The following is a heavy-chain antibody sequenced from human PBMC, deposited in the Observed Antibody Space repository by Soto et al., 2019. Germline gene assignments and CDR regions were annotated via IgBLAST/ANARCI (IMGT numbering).Heavy chain of an antibody. CDR2: IDPSDSYT. V-gene: IGHV5-10-1*01. CDR1: VYSFATYW. J-gene: IGHJ4*02. CDR3: ARVETYYYDSSGYYYDY. Sequence: GESLKISCKASVYSFATYWISWVRQVPGKGLEWMGRIDPSDSYTNYSPSFQGHVTISADKSISTAYLHWSSLKASDTAIYYCARVETYYYDSSGYYYDYWGQGTQVTVSS. D-gene: IGHD3-22*01.